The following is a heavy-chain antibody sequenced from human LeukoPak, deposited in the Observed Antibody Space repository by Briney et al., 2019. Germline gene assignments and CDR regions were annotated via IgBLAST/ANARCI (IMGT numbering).Heavy chain of an antibody. V-gene: IGHV3-23*01. J-gene: IGHJ6*03. CDR3: AKEYSGYDYYYYYMDV. CDR2: ISGSGGST. D-gene: IGHD5-12*01. Sequence: GGSLRLSCAASGFTFSSYWMSWVRQAPGKGLEWVSAISGSGGSTYYADSVKGRFTISRDNSKNTLYLQMNSLRAEDTAVYYCAKEYSGYDYYYYYMDVWGKGTTVTVSS. CDR1: GFTFSSYW.